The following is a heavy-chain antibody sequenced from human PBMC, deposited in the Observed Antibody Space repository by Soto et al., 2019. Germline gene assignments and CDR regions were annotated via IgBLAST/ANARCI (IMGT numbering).Heavy chain of an antibody. Sequence: QVQLVQSGAEVKKPGSSVKVSCKASGGTFSSYAISWVRQAPGQGLEWMGGIIPIFGTANYAQKFQGRVTITADESTSTAYMELSSLRSEDTAVYYCVSDDPDLNYYDSSGYYRYFQHWGQGTLVTVSS. CDR1: GGTFSSYA. J-gene: IGHJ1*01. CDR2: IIPIFGTA. V-gene: IGHV1-69*01. CDR3: VSDDPDLNYYDSSGYYRYFQH. D-gene: IGHD3-22*01.